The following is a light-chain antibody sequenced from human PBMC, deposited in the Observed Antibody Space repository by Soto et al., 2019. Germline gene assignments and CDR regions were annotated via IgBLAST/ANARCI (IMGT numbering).Light chain of an antibody. CDR2: EDD. J-gene: IGLJ2*01. CDR3: QSYDVNNHVV. CDR1: SGSIASNY. V-gene: IGLV6-57*04. Sequence: NFMLTQPHSVSESPGKTATISCTRSSGSIASNYVQWYQQRPGSAPTTVIYEDDQRPSGVPDRFSGSIDSSSNSASLTISGLKPEDEADYYCQSYDVNNHVVFGGGTKLTVL.